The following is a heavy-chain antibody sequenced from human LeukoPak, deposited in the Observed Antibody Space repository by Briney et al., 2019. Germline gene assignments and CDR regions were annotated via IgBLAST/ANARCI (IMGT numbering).Heavy chain of an antibody. Sequence: SETLSLTCTVSGGSISNSWGWIRQPPGKGLEWIGSIHYTGNTYYNASLKSRVTMSVDTSKNQFSLKLSSMTAADTAVYYCARHFSLGAFDIWGQGTMVSVSS. D-gene: IGHD3-16*01. CDR2: IHYTGNT. J-gene: IGHJ3*02. V-gene: IGHV4-39*01. CDR3: ARHFSLGAFDI. CDR1: GGSISNS.